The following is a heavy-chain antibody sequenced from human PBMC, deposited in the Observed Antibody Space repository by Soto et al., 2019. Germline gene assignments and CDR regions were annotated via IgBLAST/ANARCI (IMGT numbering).Heavy chain of an antibody. Sequence: SETLSLTCTVSGGSISSYYWSWIRQPPGKGLEWIGYIYYSGSTNYNPSLKSRVTISVDTSKNQFSLKLSSVTAADTAVYYCARLPFGTMSCAKEIVVVPADASGYYYYYCMDVWGKGTTVTVSS. CDR1: GGSISSYY. D-gene: IGHD2-2*01. J-gene: IGHJ6*03. V-gene: IGHV4-59*08. CDR2: IYYSGST. CDR3: ARLPFGTMSCAKEIVVVPADASGYYYYYCMDV.